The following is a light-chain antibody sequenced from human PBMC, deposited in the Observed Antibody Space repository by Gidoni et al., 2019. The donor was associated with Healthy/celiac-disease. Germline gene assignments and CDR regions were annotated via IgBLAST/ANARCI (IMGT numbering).Light chain of an antibody. CDR1: KLGYKY. J-gene: IGLJ2*01. Sequence: SYELTQPHSVSVSPGQTASITCSGDKLGYKYACWYQQKPGQSPVLVIYQDSKRPSGIPERFSGSNSGNTATLTISGTQAMDEADYYCQAWDSSLVVFGGGTKLTVL. V-gene: IGLV3-1*01. CDR2: QDS. CDR3: QAWDSSLVV.